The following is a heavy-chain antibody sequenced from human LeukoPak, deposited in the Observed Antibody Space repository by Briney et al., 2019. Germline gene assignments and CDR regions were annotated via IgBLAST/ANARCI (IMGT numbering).Heavy chain of an antibody. Sequence: RGSLRLSCAPSGFSVNNYYISWVRQAPGKGLEWVSPMYSGGSTYYADSVKRRFTIYRDNSKNTLYLQMNSLRAKDTAVYYCARVDYGDHGFDYWGQGTLVTVSS. D-gene: IGHD4-17*01. CDR2: MYSGGST. V-gene: IGHV3-66*01. CDR1: GFSVNNYY. J-gene: IGHJ4*02. CDR3: ARVDYGDHGFDY.